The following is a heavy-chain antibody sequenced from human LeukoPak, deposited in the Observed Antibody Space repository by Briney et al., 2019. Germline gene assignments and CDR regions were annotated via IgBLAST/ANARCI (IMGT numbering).Heavy chain of an antibody. J-gene: IGHJ3*02. CDR2: MNPNSGNR. CDR3: ARERSAGTRDDAFDI. CDR1: GYTFTTYD. V-gene: IGHV1-8*01. Sequence: ASVKVSCKASGYTFTTYDINWVRQATGQGLEWMGWMNPNSGNRGYVQKFQGRVTMNSNTSTSTAYMELSSLRSEDTAVYYCARERSAGTRDDAFDIWGQRTMVIVSS. D-gene: IGHD6-19*01.